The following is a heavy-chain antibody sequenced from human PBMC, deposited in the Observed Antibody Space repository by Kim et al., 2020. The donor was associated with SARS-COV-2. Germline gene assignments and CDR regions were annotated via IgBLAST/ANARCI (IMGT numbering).Heavy chain of an antibody. CDR2: IDHRGIT. Sequence: SETLSLTCTVSGYSISSGFYWGWIRQPPGKGLEYIGSIDHRGITYYNPSLKSRLTISVDTSKNHFSLKLSSVTAADTAVYYCARDSASPDYWGQGTLVTV. J-gene: IGHJ4*02. CDR1: GYSISSGFY. D-gene: IGHD3-10*01. V-gene: IGHV4-38-2*02. CDR3: ARDSASPDY.